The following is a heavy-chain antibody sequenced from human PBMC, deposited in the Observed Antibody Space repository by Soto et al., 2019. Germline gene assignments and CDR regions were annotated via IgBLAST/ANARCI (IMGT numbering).Heavy chain of an antibody. Sequence: ASVKVSCKASGYTFTSYYMHWVRQAPGQGLEWMGIINPSGGSTSSAQKFQGRVTMTRDTSTSTVYMELSSLRSEDTAVYYCTKDVRAIGDSETYGWFDPWGQGTLVTVSS. J-gene: IGHJ5*02. CDR2: INPSGGST. CDR1: GYTFTSYY. CDR3: TKDVRAIGDSETYGWFDP. V-gene: IGHV1-46*01. D-gene: IGHD2-21*01.